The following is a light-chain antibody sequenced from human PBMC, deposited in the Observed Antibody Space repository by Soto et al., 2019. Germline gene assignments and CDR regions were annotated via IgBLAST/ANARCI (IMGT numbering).Light chain of an antibody. CDR1: QRVSSSY. CDR2: GAS. V-gene: IGKV3D-20*02. Sequence: EIVLTQSPGTLSLSPGERATLSCRASQRVSSSYLAWYQQKPGQAPRLLIQGASSRATGIPDRFSGSGSGTDFTLTISSLEPEDFAVYYCQQRSNWPLTFGGGTKVDIK. J-gene: IGKJ4*01. CDR3: QQRSNWPLT.